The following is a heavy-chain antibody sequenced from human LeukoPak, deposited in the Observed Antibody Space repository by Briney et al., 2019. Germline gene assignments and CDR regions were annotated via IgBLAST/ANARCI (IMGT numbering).Heavy chain of an antibody. CDR3: ARGHYGMDV. CDR2: INERGSEV. J-gene: IGHJ6*02. V-gene: IGHV3-7*01. CDR1: GFTFSDSW. Sequence: SGGSLRLSCVASGFTFSDSWLTWVRQAPGKTLEWVANINERGSEVNYLDSVKGRFTISRDGARSTGYLQMNDLRVEDTAVYYCARGHYGMDVWGQGTTVIVSS.